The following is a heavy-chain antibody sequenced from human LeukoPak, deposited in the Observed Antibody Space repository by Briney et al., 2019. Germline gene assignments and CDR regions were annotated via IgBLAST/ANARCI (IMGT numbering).Heavy chain of an antibody. CDR2: IGTAGDT. D-gene: IGHD1-7*01. J-gene: IGHJ4*02. V-gene: IGHV3-13*01. CDR1: GFIFSSYD. Sequence: QPGGSLRLSCAASGFIFSSYDMHWVRQATGKGLEWVSAIGTAGDTYYSGSVKGRFTISRDNSKNTLYLQMNSLRAEDTAVYYCARGRINWNFSDYWGQGTLVTVSS. CDR3: ARGRINWNFSDY.